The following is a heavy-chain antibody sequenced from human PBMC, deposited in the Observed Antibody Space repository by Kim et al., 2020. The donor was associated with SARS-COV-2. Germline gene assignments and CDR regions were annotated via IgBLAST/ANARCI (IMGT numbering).Heavy chain of an antibody. Sequence: SETLSLTCTVSGGSISRGDYYWSWIRQSPGKGMDWIGFIYNRANTYYNPSLRSRVSMSIDTSNQQFSLKLHSVTAADTAIYFCARSQNYGSGTVASYFD. J-gene: IGHJ4*01. CDR3: ARSQNYGSGTVASYFD. CDR1: GGSISRGDYY. D-gene: IGHD3-10*01. V-gene: IGHV4-30-4*08. CDR2: IYNRANT.